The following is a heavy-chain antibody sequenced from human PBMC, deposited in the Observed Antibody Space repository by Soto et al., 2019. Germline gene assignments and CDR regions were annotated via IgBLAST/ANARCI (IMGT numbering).Heavy chain of an antibody. CDR2: ISPYNGNT. D-gene: IGHD5-18*01. CDR3: AAQIDTVMVFRD. Sequence: QVQLVQSGAEVKKPGASVKVSCKASDKTFLSYGISWVRQGPGQGLEWMGWISPYNGNTNYAQKLQGRVTMTTDTSTSTAYMELRSLRSDDTAVYYCAAQIDTVMVFRDGGQGTLVTVSS. CDR1: DKTFLSYG. J-gene: IGHJ4*02. V-gene: IGHV1-18*01.